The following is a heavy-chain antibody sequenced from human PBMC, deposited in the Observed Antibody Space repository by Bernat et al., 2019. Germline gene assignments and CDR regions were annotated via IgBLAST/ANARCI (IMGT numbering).Heavy chain of an antibody. CDR2: ITSSGFST. V-gene: IGHV3-23*01. J-gene: IGHJ4*02. CDR3: AMIGGGDY. CDR1: GFTFSTYD. Sequence: EVQLLESGGGLVQPGGSLRLSCAASGFTFSTYDMTWVRQAPGKGLAWVSTITSSGFSTSFADSVKGRFTISRDNSENTVFLQMSSLTADDTAVYYCAMIGGGDYWGQGTLVTVSS. D-gene: IGHD3-16*01.